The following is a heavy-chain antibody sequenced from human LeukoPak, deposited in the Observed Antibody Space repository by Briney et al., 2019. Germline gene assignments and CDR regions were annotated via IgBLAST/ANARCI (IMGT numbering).Heavy chain of an antibody. CDR1: GFTFSSYW. V-gene: IGHV3-7*01. CDR2: IKQDGSEK. CDR3: ARGAAMIVVVMAEYFQH. J-gene: IGHJ1*01. D-gene: IGHD3-22*01. Sequence: GGSLRLSCAASGFTFSSYWMSWVRQAPGKGLEWVANIKQDGSEKYYVDSVKGRFPISRDNAKNSLYLQMNSLRAEDTAVYYCARGAAMIVVVMAEYFQHWGQGTLVTVSS.